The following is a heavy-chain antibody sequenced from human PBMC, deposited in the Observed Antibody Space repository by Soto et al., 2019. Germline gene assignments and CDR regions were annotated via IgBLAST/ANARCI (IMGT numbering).Heavy chain of an antibody. CDR3: ARARSITIIVVVTDWGNWFDP. V-gene: IGHV1-2*02. J-gene: IGHJ5*02. D-gene: IGHD3-22*01. Sequence: SVKVSCKASGYTFTGYYMHWVRQAPGQGLEWMGWINPNSGGTNYAQKFQGRVIMTRDTSISTAYMELRRLRSDDTAVYYCARARSITIIVVVTDWGNWFDPWGQGTLVTVSS. CDR1: GYTFTGYY. CDR2: INPNSGGT.